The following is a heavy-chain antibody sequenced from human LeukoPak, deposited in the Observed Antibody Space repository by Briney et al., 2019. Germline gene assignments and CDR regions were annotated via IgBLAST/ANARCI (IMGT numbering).Heavy chain of an antibody. CDR3: ARAQLIPYYFDY. J-gene: IGHJ4*02. CDR1: GGSISSGGYS. V-gene: IGHV4-30-2*01. Sequence: KTSETLSLTCAVSGGSISSGGYSWSWIRQPPGKGLEWIGYIYHSGSTYYNPSLKSRVTISVDRSKNQFSLKLSSVTAADTAVYYCARAQLIPYYFDYWGQGTLVTVSS. CDR2: IYHSGST. D-gene: IGHD1-1*01.